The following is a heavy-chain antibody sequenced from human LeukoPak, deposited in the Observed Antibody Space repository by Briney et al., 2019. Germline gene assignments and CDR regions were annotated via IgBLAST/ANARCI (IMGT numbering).Heavy chain of an antibody. CDR2: IYYSGTT. CDR3: ARHRNYYFDY. V-gene: IGHV4-59*08. J-gene: IGHJ4*02. CDR1: GGSISSYY. Sequence: PSETLSLTCTVSGGSISSYYWSWIRQPPGKGLEWIGYIYYSGTTNYNPSLKSRVTISVDTSKNQFSLKLSSVTAADTAVYNCARHRNYYFDYWGKGTLVTVSS.